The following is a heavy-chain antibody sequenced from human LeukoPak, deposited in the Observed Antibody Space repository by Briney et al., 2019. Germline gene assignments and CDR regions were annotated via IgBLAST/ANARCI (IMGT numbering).Heavy chain of an antibody. CDR2: ISGSGGST. CDR1: GFTFSSYA. J-gene: IGHJ4*02. Sequence: GGSLRLSCAASGFTFSSYAMSWVRQAPGKGREWVSAISGSGGSTYYADSVKGRFTISRDNSKNTLYLQMNSLRAEDTAVYYCAKDVGQQLAFDYWGQGTLVTVSS. D-gene: IGHD6-13*01. V-gene: IGHV3-23*01. CDR3: AKDVGQQLAFDY.